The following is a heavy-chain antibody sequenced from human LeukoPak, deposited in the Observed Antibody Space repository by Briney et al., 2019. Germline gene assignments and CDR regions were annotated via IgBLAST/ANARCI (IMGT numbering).Heavy chain of an antibody. V-gene: IGHV1-8*01. CDR1: GYTFTSYD. J-gene: IGHJ4*02. CDR3: ARDSTLDGGNSGRRGADY. Sequence: GASMKVSCKASGYTFTSYDINLVRQATGQGLEWMGWMNPNSGNTGYAQKFQGRVTMTRNTSISTAYMELSSLTSEDTAVYYCARDSTLDGGNSGRRGADYWGQGTLVTVSS. CDR2: MNPNSGNT. D-gene: IGHD4-23*01.